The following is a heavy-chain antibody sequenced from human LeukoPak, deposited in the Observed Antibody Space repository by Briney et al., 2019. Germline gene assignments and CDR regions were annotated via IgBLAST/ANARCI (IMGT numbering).Heavy chain of an antibody. CDR1: GFTFSSYE. CDR2: IRSKANSYAT. Sequence: PGGSLRLSCAASGFTFSSYEMNWVRQAPGKGLEWVGRIRSKANSYATSSAASVKGRFTISRDDSKNTAYLQMNSLKTEDTAVYYCTRDYGVLFDYWGQGTLVTVSS. J-gene: IGHJ4*02. V-gene: IGHV3-73*01. CDR3: TRDYGVLFDY. D-gene: IGHD4-17*01.